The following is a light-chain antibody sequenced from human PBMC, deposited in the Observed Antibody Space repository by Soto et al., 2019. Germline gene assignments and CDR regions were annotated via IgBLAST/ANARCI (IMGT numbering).Light chain of an antibody. J-gene: IGKJ1*01. Sequence: EIVLTQSPATLSLSPGERATLSCRASQSVSSHLAWYQQKPGQSPRLLIYDASNRATGIQARFSGSGSGTEFTLTIRSLEPEDFAFYFCKQRSHWPTCGQGTKVDIK. CDR1: QSVSSH. CDR3: KQRSHWPT. CDR2: DAS. V-gene: IGKV3-11*01.